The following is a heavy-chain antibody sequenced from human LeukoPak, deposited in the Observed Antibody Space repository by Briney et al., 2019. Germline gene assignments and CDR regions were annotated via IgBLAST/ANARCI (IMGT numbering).Heavy chain of an antibody. Sequence: GGSLRLSCAASGFTFSNYWMHWVRQAPGKGLGWVSRISPDGFSTSYADYVKGRLTISRDNAKNTLYLQMNSLRAEDTAVYCCVRGGYYYDSSGLNYWGQGTLVTVSS. CDR2: ISPDGFST. J-gene: IGHJ4*02. V-gene: IGHV3-74*01. CDR1: GFTFSNYW. CDR3: VRGGYYYDSSGLNY. D-gene: IGHD3-22*01.